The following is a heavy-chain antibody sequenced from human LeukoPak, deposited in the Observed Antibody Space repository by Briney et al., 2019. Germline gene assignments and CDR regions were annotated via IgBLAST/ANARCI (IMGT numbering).Heavy chain of an antibody. D-gene: IGHD1-26*01. J-gene: IGHJ4*02. CDR1: GFTVDSNY. CDR2: IYTGGNT. V-gene: IGHV3-53*01. Sequence: PGGSLRLSCAASGFTVDSNYLSWVRQAPGKGLEWVSPIYTGGNTYYADSVKGRFTISRDNSKNTLYLQMNSLRAEDTAVYYCVKDSPPRYSGSPPAYWGQGTLVTVSS. CDR3: VKDSPPRYSGSPPAY.